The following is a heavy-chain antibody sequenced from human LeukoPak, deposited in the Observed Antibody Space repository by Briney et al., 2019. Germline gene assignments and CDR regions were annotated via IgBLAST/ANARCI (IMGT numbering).Heavy chain of an antibody. D-gene: IGHD3-22*01. CDR3: AKDPPDSTGYYPFAY. CDR1: GFTFSSYA. V-gene: IGHV3-23*01. J-gene: IGHJ4*02. Sequence: GGSLRLSCAASGFTFSSYAMSWVRQAPGKGLEWVSAISGSGGSTYYADSVKGRFTISRDNSKNTLYLQMNYLRAEDTAVYYCAKDPPDSTGYYPFAYWGQGTLVTVSS. CDR2: ISGSGGST.